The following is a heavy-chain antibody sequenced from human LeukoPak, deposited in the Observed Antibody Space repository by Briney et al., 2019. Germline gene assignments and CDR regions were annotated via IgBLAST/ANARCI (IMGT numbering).Heavy chain of an antibody. J-gene: IGHJ4*02. CDR1: EFTFSSYP. Sequence: GRSLRLSCAASEFTFSSYPMHWVRQAPGKGAEWVAVIAQDARIQLYADSVKGRFTISRDNSKNTLYLQMNSLTPEDTAVYFCARDPVAGIPDYFDFWGQGTLVTVSS. CDR3: ARDPVAGIPDYFDF. V-gene: IGHV3-30*04. CDR2: IAQDARIQ. D-gene: IGHD3-10*01.